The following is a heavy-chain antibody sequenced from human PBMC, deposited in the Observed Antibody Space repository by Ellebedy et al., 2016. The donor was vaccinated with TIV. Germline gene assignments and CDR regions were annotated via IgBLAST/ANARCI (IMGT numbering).Heavy chain of an antibody. D-gene: IGHD4-17*01. CDR2: IYYSGST. J-gene: IGHJ5*02. CDR1: GGSISSYY. Sequence: GSLRLSCTVSGGSISSYYWSWIRQPPGKGLEWIGYIYYSGSTNYNPSLKSRVTISVDTSKSQFSLRLSSVTAADTAVYYCASILRRGYGDYVGWFDPWGQGTLVTVSS. CDR3: ASILRRGYGDYVGWFDP. V-gene: IGHV4-59*08.